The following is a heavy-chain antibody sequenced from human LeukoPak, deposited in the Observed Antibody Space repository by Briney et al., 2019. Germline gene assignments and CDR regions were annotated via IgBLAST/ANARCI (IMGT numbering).Heavy chain of an antibody. J-gene: IGHJ5*02. CDR1: GYSFTTYW. V-gene: IGHV5-51*01. CDR3: ARHSRVAWFDP. Sequence: GESLKISCRGSGYSFTTYWIGWVRQMPGKGLEWMGIIYPGDSDTRYSPSFRGQVTISADKSISTAYLQWSSLKASDTAMYYCARHSRVAWFDPWGQGTLVTVSS. CDR2: IYPGDSDT.